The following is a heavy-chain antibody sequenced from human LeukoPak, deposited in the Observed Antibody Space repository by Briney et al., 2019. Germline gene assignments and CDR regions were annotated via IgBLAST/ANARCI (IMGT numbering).Heavy chain of an antibody. Sequence: SETLSLTCAVSGYSISSGYYWGWIRQPPGKGLEWIGEIDHSGSTNYNPSLKSRVTISVDTSKNQFSLKLSSVTAADTAVYYCARGLGAADDYWGQGTLVTVSS. J-gene: IGHJ4*02. V-gene: IGHV4-38-2*01. D-gene: IGHD3-10*01. CDR3: ARGLGAADDY. CDR2: IDHSGST. CDR1: GYSISSGYY.